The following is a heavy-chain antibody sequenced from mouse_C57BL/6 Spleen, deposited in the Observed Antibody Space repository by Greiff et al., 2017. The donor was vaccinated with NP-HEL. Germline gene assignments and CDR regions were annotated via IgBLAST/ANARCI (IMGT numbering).Heavy chain of an antibody. V-gene: IGHV1-82*01. D-gene: IGHD2-4*01. CDR2: IYPGDGDT. CDR1: GYAFSSSW. J-gene: IGHJ3*01. CDR3: ARWDYDGIAY. Sequence: VQLQQSGPELVKPGASVKISCKASGYAFSSSWMNWVKQRPGKGLEWIGRIYPGDGDTNYNGKFKGKATLTADKSSSTAYMQLSSLTSEDSAVYFCARWDYDGIAYWGQGTLVTVSA.